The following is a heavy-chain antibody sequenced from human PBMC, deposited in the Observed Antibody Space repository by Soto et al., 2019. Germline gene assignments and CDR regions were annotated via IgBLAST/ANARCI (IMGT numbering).Heavy chain of an antibody. D-gene: IGHD6-25*01. V-gene: IGHV3-33*01. J-gene: IGHJ5*02. CDR2: IWYDGSNK. CDR3: ASDAPRGWQRLVSGWFDP. Sequence: QVQLVESGGGVVQPGRSLRLSCAASGFTFSSYGMHWVRQAPGKGLEWVAVIWYDGSNKYYADSVKGRFTISRDNSKNTLYRQRNSLRAEDTAVYYCASDAPRGWQRLVSGWFDPWGRGTLVAVTS. CDR1: GFTFSSYG.